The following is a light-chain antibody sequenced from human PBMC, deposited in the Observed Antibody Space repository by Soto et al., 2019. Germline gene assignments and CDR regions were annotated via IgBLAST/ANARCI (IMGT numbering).Light chain of an antibody. V-gene: IGKV3-20*01. CDR2: GVS. J-gene: IGKJ1*01. CDR1: QSVSGSD. Sequence: EVAFAQSPSPLSLFPGERATLSRRASQSVSGSDLAWYQQNPGQAPRLLISGVSNRATGTPDRFSGSGSGTDFTLTISSLEPEDFAVFYCHQYGISPPTFGPGTKVDIK. CDR3: HQYGISPPT.